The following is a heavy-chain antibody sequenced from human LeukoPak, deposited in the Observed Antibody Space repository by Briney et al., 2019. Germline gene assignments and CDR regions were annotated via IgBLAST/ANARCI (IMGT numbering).Heavy chain of an antibody. J-gene: IGHJ6*03. CDR3: ARISAGAYYMDV. Sequence: PSETLSLTCTVSGGSISSGGYYWSWIRQPPGKGLEWIGYIYHSGSTYYNPSLKSRVTISVDRSKNQFSLKLSSVTAADTAVYYCARISAGAYYMDVWGKGTTVTVSS. CDR1: GGSISSGGYY. CDR2: IYHSGST. V-gene: IGHV4-30-2*01. D-gene: IGHD6-13*01.